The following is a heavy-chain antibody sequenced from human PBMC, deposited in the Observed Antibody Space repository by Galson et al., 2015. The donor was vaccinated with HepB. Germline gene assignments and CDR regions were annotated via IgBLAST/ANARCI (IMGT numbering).Heavy chain of an antibody. J-gene: IGHJ1*01. CDR1: GFTFSSYS. CDR2: ISSSSSYI. V-gene: IGHV3-21*01. Sequence: SLRLSCAASGFTFSSYSMNWVRQAPGKGLEWVSSISSSSSYIYYADSVKGRFTISRDNAKNSLYLQMNSLRAEDTAVYYCARGCSTSCYTQYFQHWGQGTLVTVSS. CDR3: ARGCSTSCYTQYFQH. D-gene: IGHD2-2*02.